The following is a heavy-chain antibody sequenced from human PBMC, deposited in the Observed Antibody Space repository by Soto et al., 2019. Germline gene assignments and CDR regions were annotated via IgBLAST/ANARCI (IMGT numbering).Heavy chain of an antibody. CDR1: GFTFSSYS. Sequence: GGSLRLSCAASGFTFSSYSMNWVRQAPGKGLEWVSYISSSSTIYYADSVKGRFTISRDNAKNSLYLQMNSLRAEDTAVYYCARSPTLGNLLWGQGTLVTVSS. J-gene: IGHJ4*02. CDR3: ARSPTLGNLL. V-gene: IGHV3-48*01. D-gene: IGHD3-16*01. CDR2: ISSSSTI.